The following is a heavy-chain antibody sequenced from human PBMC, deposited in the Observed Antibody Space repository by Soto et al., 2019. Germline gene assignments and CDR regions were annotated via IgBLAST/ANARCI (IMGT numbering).Heavy chain of an antibody. CDR3: ARRLGYCSGGSCYRDYFDY. V-gene: IGHV5-51*01. D-gene: IGHD2-15*01. Sequence: PGESLKISCKGSGYSFTSYWIGWVRQMPGKGLEWMGIIYPGDSDTRYSPSFQGQVTISADKSISTAYLQWSSLKASDTAMYYCARRLGYCSGGSCYRDYFDYWGQGTTVTVS. CDR1: GYSFTSYW. J-gene: IGHJ4*03. CDR2: IYPGDSDT.